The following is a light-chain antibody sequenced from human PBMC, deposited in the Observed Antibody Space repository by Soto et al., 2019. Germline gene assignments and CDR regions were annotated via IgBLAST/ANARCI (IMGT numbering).Light chain of an antibody. J-gene: IGKJ3*01. Sequence: EIVLTQSPGTLSLSPGERATLSCRASQSVSVNSLAWYQQKGGQAPRLLIYAASTRATGVPDRFSGTGSGTDFALTISRLETDDSAVYYCQQYRGSPFTFGPGTKVDIK. CDR2: AAS. V-gene: IGKV3-20*01. CDR1: QSVSVNS. CDR3: QQYRGSPFT.